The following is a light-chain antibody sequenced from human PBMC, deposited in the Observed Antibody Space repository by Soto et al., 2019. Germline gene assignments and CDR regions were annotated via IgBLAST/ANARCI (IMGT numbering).Light chain of an antibody. V-gene: IGKV2-28*01. CDR1: QSLLYGNGYNY. CDR2: LAS. J-gene: IGKJ1*01. CDR3: MQSLQTPGT. Sequence: DIVMTQSPLSLSVTPGEPASISCRSSQSLLYGNGYNYLDWYLQKPGQSPHLLSYLASNRASGAPDRFSGSGSGTDFTLKISRVEPEDVGIYYFMQSLQTPGTFGQGTNVEIK.